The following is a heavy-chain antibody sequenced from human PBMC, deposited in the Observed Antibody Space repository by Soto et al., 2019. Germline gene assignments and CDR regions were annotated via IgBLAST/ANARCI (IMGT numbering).Heavy chain of an antibody. V-gene: IGHV4-39*01. CDR2: IFYSGST. CDR3: ARRYGWLYFDY. D-gene: IGHD6-19*01. CDR1: GGSISSSDYY. J-gene: IGHJ4*02. Sequence: SETLSLTCTVSGGSISSSDYYWGWIRQPPGKGLEWIGTIFYSGSTYYNPSLKSRVTISVDTSKNQFSLKLTSVTAADTALYYCARRYGWLYFDYWGQGSLVTVSS.